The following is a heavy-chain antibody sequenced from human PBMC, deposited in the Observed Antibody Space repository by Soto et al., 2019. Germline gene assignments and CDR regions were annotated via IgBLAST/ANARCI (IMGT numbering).Heavy chain of an antibody. D-gene: IGHD3-9*01. CDR1: GESIRSGNHY. J-gene: IGHJ6*02. CDR2: IYYSGST. Sequence: KLPLTCTVSGESIRSGNHYWSWIRQPPGKGLEWIGYIYYSGSTYYSPSLKSRVTISVDTSKNQFSLKLNSVTAADTAVYYCSFFDILTAYGCMDFWCPGPT. CDR3: SFFDILTAYGCMDF. V-gene: IGHV4-30-4*01.